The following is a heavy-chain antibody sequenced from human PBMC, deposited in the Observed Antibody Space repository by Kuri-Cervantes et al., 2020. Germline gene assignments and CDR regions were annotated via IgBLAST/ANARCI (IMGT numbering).Heavy chain of an antibody. CDR3: ASTALNRYYYDSSGDSIQYFQH. Sequence: GESLKISCAASGFTFSSYGMHWVRQAPGKGLEWVAVIWYDGSNKYYADSVKGRFTISRDNSKNTLYLQMNSLRAEDTAVYYCASTALNRYYYDSSGDSIQYFQHWGQGTLVTVYS. CDR1: GFTFSSYG. D-gene: IGHD3-22*01. CDR2: IWYDGSNK. J-gene: IGHJ1*01. V-gene: IGHV3-33*01.